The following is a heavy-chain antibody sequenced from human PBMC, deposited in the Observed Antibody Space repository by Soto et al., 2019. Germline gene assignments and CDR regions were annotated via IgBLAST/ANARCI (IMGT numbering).Heavy chain of an antibody. CDR3: ARANGAVAGLEGYYYGMDV. CDR2: IIPIFGTA. V-gene: IGHV1-69*13. CDR1: GGTFSSYA. Sequence: ASVKVSCKASGGTFSSYAISWVRQAPGQGLEWMGGIIPIFGTANYAQKFQGRVTITADESTSTAYMELSSLRPEDTAVYYCARANGAVAGLEGYYYGMDVWGKGTTVTVSS. J-gene: IGHJ6*04. D-gene: IGHD6-19*01.